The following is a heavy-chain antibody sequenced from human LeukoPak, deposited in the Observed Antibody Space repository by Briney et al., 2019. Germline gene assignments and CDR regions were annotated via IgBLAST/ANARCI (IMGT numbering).Heavy chain of an antibody. J-gene: IGHJ4*02. CDR2: ISDTGGST. V-gene: IGHV3-23*01. CDR1: GFTLSNYG. D-gene: IGHD3-22*01. Sequence: PGGSLRLSCAVSGFTLSNYGMTWVRQAPGKGLEWVAGISDTGGSTYYADSVKGRFTISRDNPKNTLYLQMNSLRAEDTAVYFCAKRGVVIRVILVGFHKEAYYFDSWGQGALVTVSS. CDR3: AKRGVVIRVILVGFHKEAYYFDS.